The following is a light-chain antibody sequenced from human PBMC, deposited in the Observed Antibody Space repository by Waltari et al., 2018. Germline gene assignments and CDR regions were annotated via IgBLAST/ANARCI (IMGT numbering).Light chain of an antibody. V-gene: IGLV1-44*01. CDR3: AAWDDALTGPL. CDR2: SDR. Sequence: QSLLTQPPSVSGPPGQTVTISCSGSTSNLGSHSANWYHHVPGTAPQLLIFSDRQRHSGVPDRFSASKSGATASLVISGLQSEDEGDYYCAAWDDALTGPLFGGGTKLTVL. J-gene: IGLJ3*02. CDR1: TSNLGSHS.